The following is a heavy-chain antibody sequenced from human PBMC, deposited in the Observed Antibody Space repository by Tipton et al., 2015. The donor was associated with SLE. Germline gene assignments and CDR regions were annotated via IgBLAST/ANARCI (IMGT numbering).Heavy chain of an antibody. V-gene: IGHV3-7*01. CDR3: ARDLSPTVVTAKDAFDI. CDR2: INEDGSDK. CDR1: GFTFNTYW. Sequence: SLRLSCAASGFTFNTYWMTWFGQAPGKGLEWVANINEDGSDKNYVDFVKGRFTISRDNPRNSLYLQMNSMRAEDTALYYCARDLSPTVVTAKDAFDIWGQGTMVTVSS. J-gene: IGHJ3*02. D-gene: IGHD4-23*01.